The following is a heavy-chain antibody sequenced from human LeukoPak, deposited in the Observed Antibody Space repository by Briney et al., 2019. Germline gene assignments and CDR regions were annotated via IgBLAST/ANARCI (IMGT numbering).Heavy chain of an antibody. V-gene: IGHV1-46*01. D-gene: IGHD5-12*01. CDR3: ARDRSGYADAFDI. CDR1: GYTFTSYY. Sequence: ASVKVSCKASGYTFTSYYMHWVRQAPGQGLEWMGIINPSGGSTSYAQKFQGIVTMTRDTSTSTVYMELSSLTSEDTAMYYCARDRSGYADAFDIWGQGTMVTVSS. J-gene: IGHJ3*02. CDR2: INPSGGST.